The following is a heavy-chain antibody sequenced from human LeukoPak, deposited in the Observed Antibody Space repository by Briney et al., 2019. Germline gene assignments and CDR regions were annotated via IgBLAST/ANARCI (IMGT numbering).Heavy chain of an antibody. Sequence: PGGSLRLSCAASGFTFSSYEMNWVRQAPGKGLEWASYISSSGSTIYYADSVKGRFTISRDNAKNSLYLQMNSLRAEDTAVYYCARVVGVSIAAAGAYFDCWGQGTLVTVSS. D-gene: IGHD6-13*01. CDR1: GFTFSSYE. J-gene: IGHJ4*02. V-gene: IGHV3-48*03. CDR3: ARVVGVSIAAAGAYFDC. CDR2: ISSSGSTI.